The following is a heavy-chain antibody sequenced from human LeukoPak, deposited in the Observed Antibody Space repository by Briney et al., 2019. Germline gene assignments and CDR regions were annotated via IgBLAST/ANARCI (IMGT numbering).Heavy chain of an antibody. CDR1: GGAFSNYG. D-gene: IGHD6-19*01. CDR2: IIPMLGTA. CDR3: ARGQFSRGLSFDY. V-gene: IGHV1-69*05. Sequence: SVKVSCKASGGAFSNYGISWVRQAPGQGLEWMGGIIPMLGTANYAQRFQGRVTITTDESTSTAYMEVSSLRSEDTAVYYCARGQFSRGLSFDYWGQGTLVTVSS. J-gene: IGHJ4*02.